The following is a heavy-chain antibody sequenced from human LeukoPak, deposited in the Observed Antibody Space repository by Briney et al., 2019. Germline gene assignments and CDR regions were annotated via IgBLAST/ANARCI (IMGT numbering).Heavy chain of an antibody. Sequence: SETLSLTCTVSGGSISSYYWSWIRQPPGKGLEWIGYIYYSGSTNYNPSLKSRVTISVDTSKNQFSLKLSSVTAEDTAVYYCAKDAILGGNYYYYYMDVWGKGTTVTISS. CDR2: IYYSGST. J-gene: IGHJ6*03. D-gene: IGHD3-10*01. CDR1: GGSISSYY. CDR3: AKDAILGGNYYYYYMDV. V-gene: IGHV4-59*01.